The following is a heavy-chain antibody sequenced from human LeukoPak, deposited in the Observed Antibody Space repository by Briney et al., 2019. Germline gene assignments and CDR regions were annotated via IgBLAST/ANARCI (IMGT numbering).Heavy chain of an antibody. CDR2: IYYSGST. V-gene: IGHV4-31*03. Sequence: SETLSLTCTVSGGSINSGGYYWSWIRQHPGKGLEWIGYIYYSGSTYYNPSLKSRVTISVDTSKNQFPLKLSSVTAADTAVYYCAGISSALSDYWGQGTLVTVSS. CDR1: GGSINSGGYY. D-gene: IGHD6-13*01. J-gene: IGHJ4*02. CDR3: AGISSALSDY.